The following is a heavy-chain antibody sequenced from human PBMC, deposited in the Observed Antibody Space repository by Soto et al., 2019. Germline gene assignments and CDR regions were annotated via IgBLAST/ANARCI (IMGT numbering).Heavy chain of an antibody. CDR1: GFTFSSYA. CDR3: AKEPNEDLLVGLLDY. J-gene: IGHJ4*02. D-gene: IGHD1-1*01. CDR2: ISGSGGST. V-gene: IGHV3-23*01. Sequence: PGGSLRLSCAASGFTFSSYAMSWVRQAPGKGLEWVSAISGSGGSTYYADSVKGRFTISRDNSKNTLYLQMNSLRAEDTAVYYYAKEPNEDLLVGLLDYWGQGTLVTVSS.